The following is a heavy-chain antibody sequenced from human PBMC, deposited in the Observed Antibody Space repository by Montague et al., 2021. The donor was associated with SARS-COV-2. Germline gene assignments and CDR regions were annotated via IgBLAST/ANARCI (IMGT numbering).Heavy chain of an antibody. Sequence: SETLSLTCAVYGGSFSGYYWSWIRQPPGKGLEWIGEINHSGSTNYNPSLKSRVTISVDTSKNQFSLKLSSVTAADTAVYYCARGGWEQYAQARYYYCYGSDFWGQGTTVTVSS. V-gene: IGHV4-34*01. CDR3: ARGGWEQYAQARYYYCYGSDF. CDR2: INHSGST. D-gene: IGHD1-26*01. CDR1: GGSFSGYY. J-gene: IGHJ6*02.